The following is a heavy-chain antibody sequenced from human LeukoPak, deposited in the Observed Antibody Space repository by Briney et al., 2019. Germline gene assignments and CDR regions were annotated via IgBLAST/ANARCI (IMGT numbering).Heavy chain of an antibody. CDR2: ISYDRSNK. Sequence: GGSLRLSCAASGFTFSSYGMHWVRQAPGKGLEWVAAISYDRSNKYYADSVKGRFTISRDNSKNTLYLQMNSLRAEDTAVYYCAKDLEDYDSSGYFDYWGQGTLVTVSS. J-gene: IGHJ4*02. CDR3: AKDLEDYDSSGYFDY. CDR1: GFTFSSYG. D-gene: IGHD3-22*01. V-gene: IGHV3-30*18.